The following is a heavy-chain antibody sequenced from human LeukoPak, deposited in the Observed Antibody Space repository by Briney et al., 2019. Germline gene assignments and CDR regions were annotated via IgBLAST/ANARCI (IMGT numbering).Heavy chain of an antibody. CDR3: AREFSSSSLGYYYYYMDV. D-gene: IGHD6-6*01. V-gene: IGHV3-7*01. CDR1: EFTFSNYW. J-gene: IGHJ6*03. Sequence: GGSLRLSCAASEFTFSNYWMSWVRQAPGKGLEWVANIKQDGSEIYYVDSVKGRFTISRDNAKNSLYLQMNSLRAEDTAVYYCAREFSSSSLGYYYYYMDVWGKGTTVTVSS. CDR2: IKQDGSEI.